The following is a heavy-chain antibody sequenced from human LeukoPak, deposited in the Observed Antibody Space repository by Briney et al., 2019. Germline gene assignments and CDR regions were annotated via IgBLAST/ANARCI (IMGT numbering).Heavy chain of an antibody. CDR2: INHSGST. V-gene: IGHV4-34*01. D-gene: IGHD6-13*01. CDR3: ARGASGYSSSPTYNWFDL. J-gene: IGHJ5*02. CDR1: GGSFSGYY. Sequence: SSETLSLTCAVYGGSFSGYYWSWIRQPPGKGLEWIGEINHSGSTNYNPSLKSRVTISVDTSKNQFSLKLSSVTAADTAVYYCARGASGYSSSPTYNWFDLWGQGTLVTVSS.